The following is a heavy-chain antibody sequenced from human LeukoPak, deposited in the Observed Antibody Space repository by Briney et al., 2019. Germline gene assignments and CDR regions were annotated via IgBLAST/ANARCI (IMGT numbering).Heavy chain of an antibody. CDR3: ARHPYSGSYHFDF. J-gene: IGHJ4*02. Sequence: AASVKVSCKASGYIFTGYYMHWVRQAPGQRLEWMGWINPNSGGTNSAQKFQGRVTMTRDTSISTAYMELSRLTSDDTAVYYCARHPYSGSYHFDFWGQGTQVTVSS. V-gene: IGHV1-2*02. CDR2: INPNSGGT. D-gene: IGHD1-26*01. CDR1: GYIFTGYY.